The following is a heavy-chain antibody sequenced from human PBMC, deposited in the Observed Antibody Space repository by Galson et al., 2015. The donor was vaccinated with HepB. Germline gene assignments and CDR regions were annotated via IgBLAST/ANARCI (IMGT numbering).Heavy chain of an antibody. CDR3: ARAHGWSWHPMGYYMDV. Sequence: SVKVSCKASGYTFTSYAMDWVRQAPGQGLEWMGWINTNTGNPTYAQGFTGRFVFSLDTSVSTAYLQISSLKAEDTAVYYCARAHGWSWHPMGYYMDVWGKGTTVTVSS. J-gene: IGHJ6*03. D-gene: IGHD1-26*01. CDR1: GYTFTSYA. CDR2: INTNTGNP. V-gene: IGHV7-4-1*02.